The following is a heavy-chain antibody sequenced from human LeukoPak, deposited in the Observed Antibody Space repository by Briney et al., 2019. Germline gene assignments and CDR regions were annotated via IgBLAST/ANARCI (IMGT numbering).Heavy chain of an antibody. CDR1: GGFISNSNFY. D-gene: IGHD3-22*01. Sequence: PSENLSLTCTVSGGFISNSNFYWGWIRQPPGKGLDWIGNIYYTGRTYYNPSLNSRVTISVDTSKNQFSLRLSSVTAADTAVYYCVRLYYYGSSRPPLWGQGTLVIVSS. CDR2: IYYTGRT. CDR3: VRLYYYGSSRPPL. J-gene: IGHJ4*02. V-gene: IGHV4-39*01.